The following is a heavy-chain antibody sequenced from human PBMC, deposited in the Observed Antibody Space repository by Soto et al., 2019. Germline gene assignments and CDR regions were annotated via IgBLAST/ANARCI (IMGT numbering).Heavy chain of an antibody. V-gene: IGHV1-24*01. CDR3: ATFENLMVRGLNWFDP. Sequence: GASVKVSCKVSGYTLNELFMHWVRQAPGKGLEWMGGFDPEDGETIYAQKFQGRVTMTEDTSTDTAYMELSSLRSEDTAVYYCATFENLMVRGLNWFDPWGQGTLVTVSS. CDR2: FDPEDGET. D-gene: IGHD3-10*01. J-gene: IGHJ5*02. CDR1: GYTLNELF.